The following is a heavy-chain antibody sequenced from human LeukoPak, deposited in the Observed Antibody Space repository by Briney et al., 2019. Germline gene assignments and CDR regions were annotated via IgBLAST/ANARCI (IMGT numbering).Heavy chain of an antibody. CDR2: ISGYNGNT. V-gene: IGHV1-18*01. J-gene: IGHJ6*03. CDR1: GYTFTSYG. CDR3: ARGSRTIVTTKFARGHYMDV. Sequence: VASVKVSCKASGYTFTSYGISWVRQAPGQGLEWMGWISGYNGNTNYAQKLQGRVTMTTDTSTSTAYVELSRLRSDDTAVYYCARGSRTIVTTKFARGHYMDVWGKGTTVTVSS. D-gene: IGHD5-12*01.